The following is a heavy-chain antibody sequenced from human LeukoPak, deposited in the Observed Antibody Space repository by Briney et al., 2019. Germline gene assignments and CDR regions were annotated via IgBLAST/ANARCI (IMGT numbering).Heavy chain of an antibody. CDR1: GGTFSSYA. CDR3: ARAYYDSSGYYQPFDY. D-gene: IGHD3-22*01. CDR2: IIPIFGTA. Sequence: ASVKVSCKASGGTFSSYAISWVRQAPGQGLEWMGGIIPIFGTANYAQKFQGRVTIAADESTSTAYMELSSLRSEDTAVYYCARAYYDSSGYYQPFDYWGQGTLVTVSS. V-gene: IGHV1-69*01. J-gene: IGHJ4*02.